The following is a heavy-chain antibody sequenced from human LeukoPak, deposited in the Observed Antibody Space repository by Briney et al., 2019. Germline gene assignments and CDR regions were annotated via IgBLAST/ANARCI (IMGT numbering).Heavy chain of an antibody. V-gene: IGHV3-21*01. CDR3: ARGAVGATRMDFDH. D-gene: IGHD1-26*01. Sequence: GGSLRLSCAASGFTFSSYSMNWVRQAPGKGLEWVSSISSSSSYIYYADSVKGRFTISRDNAKNSLYLQMNSLRAEDTAVYYCARGAVGATRMDFDHWGQGTLVTVSS. CDR2: ISSSSSYI. J-gene: IGHJ4*02. CDR1: GFTFSSYS.